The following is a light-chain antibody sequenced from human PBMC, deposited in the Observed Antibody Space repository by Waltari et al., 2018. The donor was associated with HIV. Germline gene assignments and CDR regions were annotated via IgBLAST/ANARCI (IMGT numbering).Light chain of an antibody. V-gene: IGKV4-1*01. CDR3: QQYYKTPQT. Sequence: SLGERATINCKSSQSLLYSSKNKNYLAWYQQKPGQPPKLLIYWASTRESGVPDRFSGSGSGTDFTLTISSLQAEDVAVYYCQQYYKTPQTFGQGTKVEVK. J-gene: IGKJ1*01. CDR2: WAS. CDR1: QSLLYSSKNKNY.